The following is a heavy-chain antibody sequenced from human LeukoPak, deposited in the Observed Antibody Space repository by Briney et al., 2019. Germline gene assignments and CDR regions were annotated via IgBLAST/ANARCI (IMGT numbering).Heavy chain of an antibody. Sequence: ASVKVSCKAPGNIFTANYMNWVRQAPGQGLEWMGWISGYSGNTNYAQMLQGRVTMTTDTSTSTAYMELRSLRSDDTAVYYCARDLNSGDSDDAFDIWGQGTMVTVSA. D-gene: IGHD2-21*01. CDR1: GNIFTANY. CDR2: ISGYSGNT. J-gene: IGHJ3*02. CDR3: ARDLNSGDSDDAFDI. V-gene: IGHV1-18*04.